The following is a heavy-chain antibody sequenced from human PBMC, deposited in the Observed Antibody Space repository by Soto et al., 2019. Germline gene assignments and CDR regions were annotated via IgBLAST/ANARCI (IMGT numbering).Heavy chain of an antibody. J-gene: IGHJ4*02. V-gene: IGHV1-46*01. CDR3: ARAYTWGVAVAGT. D-gene: IGHD6-19*01. CDR2: INPSGGST. CDR1: GYTFTSYY. Sequence: ASVKVSCKASGYTFTSYYMHWVRQAPGQGLEWMGIINPSGGSTSYAQKFQGRVTMTRNTSISTAYMELSSLRSEDTAVYYCARAYTWGVAVAGTWGQGTLVTVSS.